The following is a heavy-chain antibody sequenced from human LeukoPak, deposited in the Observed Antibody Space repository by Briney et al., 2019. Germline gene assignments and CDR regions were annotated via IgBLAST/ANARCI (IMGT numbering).Heavy chain of an antibody. V-gene: IGHV3-9*01. Sequence: GRSLRLSCAASGFTFDDYAMHWVRQAPGKGLEWVSGISWNSGSIGYADSVKGRFTISRDNAKNSLYLQMNSLRAEDTALYYCAKDKIAAAAGSNDPRPGYFDYWGQGTLVTVSS. CDR1: GFTFDDYA. D-gene: IGHD6-13*01. CDR3: AKDKIAAAAGSNDPRPGYFDY. J-gene: IGHJ4*02. CDR2: ISWNSGSI.